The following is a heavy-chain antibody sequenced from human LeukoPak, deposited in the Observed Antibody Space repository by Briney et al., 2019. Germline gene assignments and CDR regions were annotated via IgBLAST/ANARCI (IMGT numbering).Heavy chain of an antibody. D-gene: IGHD3-10*01. Sequence: SETLSLTCAVYGGSFSGYYWSWIRQPPGRGLEWIGEINHSGSTNYNPSLKSRVTISVDMSKNQFSLKLSSVPAADTAVYYCARSDPPYYYGSGTFDYWGQGTLVTVSS. CDR2: INHSGST. V-gene: IGHV4-34*01. J-gene: IGHJ4*02. CDR1: GGSFSGYY. CDR3: ARSDPPYYYGSGTFDY.